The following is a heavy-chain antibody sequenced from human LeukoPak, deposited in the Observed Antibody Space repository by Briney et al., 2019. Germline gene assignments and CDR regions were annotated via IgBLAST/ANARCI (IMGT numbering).Heavy chain of an antibody. D-gene: IGHD2-2*01. V-gene: IGHV1-2*02. Sequence: ASVKVSCKASGYTFTGYYMHWVRQAPGQGLEWMGWINPNSGGTNYAQKFQGRVTMTRDTSISTAYMELSRLRSDDTAVYYCARDSLYCSSTSCYGGYYYYGMDVWGQGTTVTVSS. CDR2: INPNSGGT. J-gene: IGHJ6*02. CDR1: GYTFTGYY. CDR3: ARDSLYCSSTSCYGGYYYYGMDV.